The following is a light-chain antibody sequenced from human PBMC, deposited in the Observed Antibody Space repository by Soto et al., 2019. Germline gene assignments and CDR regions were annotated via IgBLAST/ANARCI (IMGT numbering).Light chain of an antibody. J-gene: IGKJ3*01. CDR3: QQYNNWPFT. CDR2: GAS. Sequence: ENVLTQSPGTLSLSPGERATLSCRASQSVSSMSLAWYQQKPGQAPRLLIYGASTRATGIPAHFIGYGSGTEFTLTASSLQSEDFEVYYCQQYNNWPFTFGPGTKVDIK. V-gene: IGKV3-15*01. CDR1: QSVSSMS.